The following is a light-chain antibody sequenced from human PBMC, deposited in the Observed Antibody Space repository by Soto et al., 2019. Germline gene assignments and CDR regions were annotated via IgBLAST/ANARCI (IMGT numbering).Light chain of an antibody. CDR2: EAS. CDR1: QTVYSW. CDR3: QQYNSYLYT. V-gene: IGKV1-5*03. J-gene: IGKJ2*01. Sequence: DIQMSQSPSTVSASVGDRVTITCRASQTVYSWLAWYQQKPGKAPKLLISEASTLQSGVPSRFAGSGSGTEFTLAISRLQPDDFATYYCQQYNSYLYTFGQGTKVDIK.